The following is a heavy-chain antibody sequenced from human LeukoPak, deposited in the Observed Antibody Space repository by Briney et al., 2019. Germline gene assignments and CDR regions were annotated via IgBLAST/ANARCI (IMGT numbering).Heavy chain of an antibody. CDR1: GGSISSYY. Sequence: PSETLSLTCTVSGGSISSYYWSWIRQPPGKGPEWIGYIYYSGSTNYNPSLKSRVTISVDTSKNQFSLKLSSVTAADTAVYYCASFRSWFDPWGQGTLVTVSS. J-gene: IGHJ5*02. CDR3: ASFRSWFDP. V-gene: IGHV4-59*01. CDR2: IYYSGST.